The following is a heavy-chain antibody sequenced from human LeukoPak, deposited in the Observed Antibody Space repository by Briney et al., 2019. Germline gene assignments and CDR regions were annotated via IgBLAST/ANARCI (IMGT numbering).Heavy chain of an antibody. CDR3: AREGRGWYFDY. CDR2: IYYSGST. D-gene: IGHD6-19*01. Sequence: PSETLSLTCAVYGGSFSGYYWSWIRQPPGKGLEWIGYIYYSGSTNYNPSLKSRVTISVDTSKNQFSLKLSSVTAADTAVYYCAREGRGWYFDYRGQGTLVTVSS. V-gene: IGHV4-59*01. CDR1: GGSFSGYY. J-gene: IGHJ4*02.